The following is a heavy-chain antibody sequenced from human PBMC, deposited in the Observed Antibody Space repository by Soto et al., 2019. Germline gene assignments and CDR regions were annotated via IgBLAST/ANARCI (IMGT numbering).Heavy chain of an antibody. V-gene: IGHV4-59*08. J-gene: IGHJ6*03. CDR2: IYYSGST. CDR3: ARNADGGGYYYYYMDV. CDR1: GGSISSYY. D-gene: IGHD3-10*01. Sequence: SETLSLTCTVSGGSISSYYWSWIRQPPGKGLEWIGYIYYSGSTNYNPSLKSRVTISVDTSKNQFSLKLSSVTAADTAVYYCARNADGGGYYYYYMDVWGKGTTVTVSS.